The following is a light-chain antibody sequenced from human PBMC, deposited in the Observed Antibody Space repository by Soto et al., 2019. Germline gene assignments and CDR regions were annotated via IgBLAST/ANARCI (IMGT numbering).Light chain of an antibody. CDR3: QQYKSFLGT. V-gene: IGKV1-5*03. Sequence: DTQMTQSPSTLSASVGDRVTITCRASQSISSWVAWYQQKPGKAPNLLITKASTLESGVPSRFSGSGTGTEFTLTINSLQPDDFATYYCQQYKSFLGTFGQGTKVEIK. J-gene: IGKJ1*01. CDR2: KAS. CDR1: QSISSW.